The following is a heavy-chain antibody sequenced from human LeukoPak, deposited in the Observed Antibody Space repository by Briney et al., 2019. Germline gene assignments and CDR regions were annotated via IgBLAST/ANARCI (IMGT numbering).Heavy chain of an antibody. J-gene: IGHJ3*02. D-gene: IGHD3-22*01. CDR3: ASNLGDSSGYYYVDAFDI. Sequence: GGSLRLSCAASGFTFSSYAMHWVRQAPGKGLEWVAVISYDGSNKYYADSVKGRFTISRDNSKNTLYLQMNSLRAEDTAVYYCASNLGDSSGYYYVDAFDIWGQGTMVTVSS. CDR1: GFTFSSYA. CDR2: ISYDGSNK. V-gene: IGHV3-30*04.